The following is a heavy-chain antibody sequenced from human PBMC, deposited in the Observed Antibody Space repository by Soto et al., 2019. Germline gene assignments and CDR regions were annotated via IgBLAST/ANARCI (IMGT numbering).Heavy chain of an antibody. CDR2: IKQDGSEK. J-gene: IGHJ4*02. D-gene: IGHD3-16*02. Sequence: GGSLRLSCAASGFTFSSYWMSWVRQAPGKGLEWVANIKQDGSEKYYVDSVKGRFTISRDNAKNSLYLQMNSLRAEDTAVYYCARVENYGYIWGSLRSYYFDYWGQGTLVTVSS. V-gene: IGHV3-7*01. CDR3: ARVENYGYIWGSLRSYYFDY. CDR1: GFTFSSYW.